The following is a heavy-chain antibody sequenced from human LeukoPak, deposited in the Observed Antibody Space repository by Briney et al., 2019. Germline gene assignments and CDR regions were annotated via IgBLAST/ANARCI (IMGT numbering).Heavy chain of an antibody. CDR3: ARVGDSYNVGFDY. Sequence: PGGSLRLSCAASGFTFSSYSVNWVRQAPGKGLEWVSYISSSSSTIYYADSVKGRFTISRDNAKNSLYLQMNSLRAEDTAVYYCARVGDSYNVGFDYWGQGTLVTVSS. D-gene: IGHD5-24*01. V-gene: IGHV3-48*01. CDR1: GFTFSSYS. J-gene: IGHJ4*02. CDR2: ISSSSSTI.